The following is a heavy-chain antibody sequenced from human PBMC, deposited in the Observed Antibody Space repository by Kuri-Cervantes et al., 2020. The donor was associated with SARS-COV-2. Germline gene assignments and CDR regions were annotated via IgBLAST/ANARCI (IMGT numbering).Heavy chain of an antibody. CDR1: GGSLSGYY. J-gene: IGHJ5*02. D-gene: IGHD3-22*01. CDR2: IDHSGNT. Sequence: SQTLSLTCAVYGGSLSGYYWSWIRQPPGKGLEWIGEIDHSGNTNYNPSLKSRVTISVDTSKNQFSLELSSVTAADTAVYYCARRHYYDSSGFWFDPWGQGTLVTVSS. CDR3: ARRHYYDSSGFWFDP. V-gene: IGHV4-34*01.